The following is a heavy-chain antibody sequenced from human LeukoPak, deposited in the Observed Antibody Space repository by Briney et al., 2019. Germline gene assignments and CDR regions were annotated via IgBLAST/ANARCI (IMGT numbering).Heavy chain of an antibody. D-gene: IGHD1-26*01. J-gene: IGHJ3*02. CDR3: ARQNSGSYDAATSRWTDPHDAFDI. V-gene: IGHV1-3*01. Sequence: GASVKVSCKASGYTFTSYAMHWVRQAPGQRLEWMGWINAGNGNTKYSQKFQGRVTITRDTSASTAYMELSSLRSEDTAVYYCARQNSGSYDAATSRWTDPHDAFDIWGQGTMVTVSS. CDR1: GYTFTSYA. CDR2: INAGNGNT.